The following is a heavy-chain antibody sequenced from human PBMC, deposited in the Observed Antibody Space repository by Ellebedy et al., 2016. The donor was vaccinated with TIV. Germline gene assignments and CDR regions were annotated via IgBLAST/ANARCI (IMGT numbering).Heavy chain of an antibody. Sequence: MPSETLSLTCTVAGGSLSPYDWSWIRQSPGKGLEWIGYIYYSGSTNYNPSLKTRVTISLDTSKNQFSLRLSSVTAADTAIYFCARAPPTPMVSPEKVFDYWGQGTLVTVSS. CDR2: IYYSGST. J-gene: IGHJ4*02. CDR1: GGSLSPYD. V-gene: IGHV4-59*01. D-gene: IGHD5-18*01. CDR3: ARAPPTPMVSPEKVFDY.